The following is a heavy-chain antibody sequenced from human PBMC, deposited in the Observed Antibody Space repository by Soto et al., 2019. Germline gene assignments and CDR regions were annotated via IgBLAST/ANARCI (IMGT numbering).Heavy chain of an antibody. J-gene: IGHJ6*03. Sequence: EASVKVSCKASGDTFTSYGISWVRQAPGQGLEWMGWISAYNGNTDYAQKLQGRVTMTTDTSTSTAYMELRSLRSDDTAVYYCARVKGNYDILTGYYNYYYYMDVWGKGTTVTVSS. D-gene: IGHD3-9*01. CDR1: GDTFTSYG. CDR2: ISAYNGNT. CDR3: ARVKGNYDILTGYYNYYYYMDV. V-gene: IGHV1-18*01.